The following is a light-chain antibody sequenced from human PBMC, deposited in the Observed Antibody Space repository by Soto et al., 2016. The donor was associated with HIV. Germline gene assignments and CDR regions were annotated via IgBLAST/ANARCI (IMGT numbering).Light chain of an antibody. CDR3: QVWDSTTDHPV. V-gene: IGLV3-21*03. CDR2: DDS. CDR1: NIGSKS. Sequence: SYELTQPPSVSVAPGKTARITCGGNNIGSKSVHWYQQKPGQAPVLVVYDDSHRSSGIPERFSGSNSGNTATLTISRVEAGDEAEYYCQVWDSTTDHPVFGGGTKVTVL. J-gene: IGLJ2*01.